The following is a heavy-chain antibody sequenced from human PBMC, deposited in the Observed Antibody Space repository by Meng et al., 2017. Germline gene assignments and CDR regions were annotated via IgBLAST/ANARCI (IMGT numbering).Heavy chain of an antibody. D-gene: IGHD2-2*01. CDR1: GFTFSSYA. J-gene: IGHJ4*02. V-gene: IGHV3-23*01. CDR3: AKDRTYCSSTSCYYEGYYFDY. Sequence: GGSLRLSCAASGFTFSSYAMSWVRQAPGKGLEGVSAISGSGGSTYYADSVKGRFTISRDNSKNTLYLQMNSLRAEDTAVYYCAKDRTYCSSTSCYYEGYYFDYWGQGTLVTVSS. CDR2: ISGSGGST.